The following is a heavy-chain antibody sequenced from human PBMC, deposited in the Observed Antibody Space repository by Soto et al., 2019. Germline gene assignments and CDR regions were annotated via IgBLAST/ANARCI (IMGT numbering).Heavy chain of an antibody. CDR3: ARDLDGYGDYLDYYYYYMDV. CDR1: GYTFTSYG. V-gene: IGHV1-18*01. D-gene: IGHD4-17*01. J-gene: IGHJ6*03. CDR2: ISAYNGNT. Sequence: ASVKLSCKASGYTFTSYGISWVRQAPGQGLEWMGWISAYNGNTNYAQKLQGRVTMTTDTSTSTAYMELRSLRSDDTAVYYCARDLDGYGDYLDYYYYYMDVWGKATTVTVSS.